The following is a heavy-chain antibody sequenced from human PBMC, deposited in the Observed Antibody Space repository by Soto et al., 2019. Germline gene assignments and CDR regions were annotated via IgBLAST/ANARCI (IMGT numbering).Heavy chain of an antibody. CDR3: ARVVSGSSLDY. Sequence: QVQLQESGPGLVKASQTLSLTCTVSGGSITTGGYFWSWIRQHPGKGLEWIGYIYYSGTTHYNPSLKSRVTISVDTCKNQFSLKLSSVTAADTAVYYCARVVSGSSLDYWGQGTLVTVSS. D-gene: IGHD1-26*01. J-gene: IGHJ4*02. V-gene: IGHV4-31*03. CDR1: GGSITTGGYF. CDR2: IYYSGTT.